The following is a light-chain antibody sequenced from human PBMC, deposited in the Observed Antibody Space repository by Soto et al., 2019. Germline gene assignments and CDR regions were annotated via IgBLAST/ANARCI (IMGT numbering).Light chain of an antibody. CDR3: QQYGVTPPNT. CDR1: QIVSSTY. Sequence: EIVLTQSPGTLSLSAGERATLSCRASQIVSSTYLAWFQQKPGQAPRLLIYGASTRATGIPDRFSGSGSGTDFTLTISGLEPEDFALYYCQQYGVTPPNTFGGGTKVDIK. J-gene: IGKJ4*01. CDR2: GAS. V-gene: IGKV3-20*01.